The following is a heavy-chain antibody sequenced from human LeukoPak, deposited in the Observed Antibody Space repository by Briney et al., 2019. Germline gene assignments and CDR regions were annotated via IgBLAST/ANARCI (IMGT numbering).Heavy chain of an antibody. V-gene: IGHV5-51*01. CDR1: GYSFTNYW. D-gene: IGHD3-3*01. CDR2: IYPADSDT. J-gene: IGHJ5*02. CDR3: AKCPNPGLLEWFHH. Sequence: PGESLKISCQASGYSFTNYWIGWVRQMPGKGLEWIGIIYPADSDTSYSPSFQGQVTISVDKSINTAYLQWNNLKASDTAMYYCAKCPNPGLLEWFHHWGQGTLVTVSS.